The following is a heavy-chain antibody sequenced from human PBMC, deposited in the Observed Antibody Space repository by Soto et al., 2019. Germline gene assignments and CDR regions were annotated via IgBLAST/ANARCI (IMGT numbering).Heavy chain of an antibody. D-gene: IGHD5-18*01. CDR1: GYTFNTFG. CDR3: AKERGYSYGYDY. J-gene: IGHJ4*02. CDR2: ISAYNGNT. V-gene: IGHV1-18*01. Sequence: ASVKVSCKASGYTFNTFGISWVRQAPGQGLEWMGCISAYNGNTNYAQKLQGRVTMTTDTSTSTAYMELRSLRSDDTAVYYCAKERGYSYGYDYWGQGTLVTVSS.